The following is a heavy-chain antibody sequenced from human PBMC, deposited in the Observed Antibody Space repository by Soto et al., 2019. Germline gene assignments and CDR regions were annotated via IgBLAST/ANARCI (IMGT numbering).Heavy chain of an antibody. Sequence: QVQLQESGPGLVKPSETLFLTCTVSGGPISSYYWSWIRQPPGKGLEWIGYIYYSGSTNYNPSLKSRVIISVDTTKNQFPLNLSSVTAADTAVYYCARHVNSGPRRYFDYGGQGTLVTVSS. CDR1: GGPISSYY. CDR2: IYYSGST. D-gene: IGHD6-25*01. V-gene: IGHV4-59*08. CDR3: ARHVNSGPRRYFDY. J-gene: IGHJ4*02.